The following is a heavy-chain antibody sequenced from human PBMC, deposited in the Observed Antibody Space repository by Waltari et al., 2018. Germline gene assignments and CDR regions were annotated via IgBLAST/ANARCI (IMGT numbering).Heavy chain of an antibody. CDR2: IIPIFGTA. Sequence: QVQLVQSGAEVKKPGSSVKVSCKASGGTFSSYAISWVRQAPGQGLEWMGGIIPIFGTANYAQKFQGRFTITADESTGTAYMELSSLRSEDTVVYYCARDALRYDFWSGYYRGGGFDPWGQGTLVTVSS. V-gene: IGHV1-69*12. CDR1: GGTFSSYA. D-gene: IGHD3-3*01. J-gene: IGHJ5*02. CDR3: ARDALRYDFWSGYYRGGGFDP.